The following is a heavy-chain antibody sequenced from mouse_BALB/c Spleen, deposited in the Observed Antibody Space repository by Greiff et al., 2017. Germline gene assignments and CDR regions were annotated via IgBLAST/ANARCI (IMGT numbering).Heavy chain of an antibody. CDR2: ISSGSSTI. D-gene: IGHD3-2*01. J-gene: IGHJ2*01. CDR3: ARGDSSGPLFDD. CDR1: GFTFSSFG. Sequence: DVMLVESGGGLVQPGGSRKLSCAASGFTFSSFGMHWVRQAPEKGLEWVAYISSGSSTIYYADTVKGRFTISRDNPKNTLFLQMTSLRSEDTAMYYCARGDSSGPLFDDWGQGTTLTVSS. V-gene: IGHV5-17*02.